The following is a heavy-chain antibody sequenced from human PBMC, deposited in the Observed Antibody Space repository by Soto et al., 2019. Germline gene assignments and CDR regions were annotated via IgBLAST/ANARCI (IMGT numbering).Heavy chain of an antibody. Sequence: SGPTLVNPTQTLTLTCTFSGFSLSTIGMCVSWIRQPPGKALEWLALIDWDDDIYYSTSLKTRLTISKDTSKNQEVLTITNMDPADTAPSYCGRIASRSPGFASWGQGTLVTVSS. J-gene: IGHJ5*01. CDR1: GFSLSTIGMC. CDR3: GRIASRSPGFAS. V-gene: IGHV2-70*01. D-gene: IGHD2-2*01. CDR2: IDWDDDI.